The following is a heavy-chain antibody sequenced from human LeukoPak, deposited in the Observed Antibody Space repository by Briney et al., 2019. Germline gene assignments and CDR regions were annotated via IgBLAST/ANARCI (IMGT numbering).Heavy chain of an antibody. V-gene: IGHV3-53*01. Sequence: GGSLRLSCTASGFTVRSNYMSWVRQSPRKGLEWVSIMYSGGSTDYADSVKGRFIISRDHSKNTLYLQMNSLRAEDTAVYYCAREVTSAGTPYFDYWGQGTLVTVSS. CDR1: GFTVRSNY. J-gene: IGHJ4*02. D-gene: IGHD6-13*01. CDR2: MYSGGST. CDR3: AREVTSAGTPYFDY.